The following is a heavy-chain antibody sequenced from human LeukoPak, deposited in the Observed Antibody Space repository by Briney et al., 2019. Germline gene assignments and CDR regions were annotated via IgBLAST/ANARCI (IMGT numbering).Heavy chain of an antibody. Sequence: PGGSLRLSCAASGFPFSSYWMAWVRQAPGKGLEWVATITLDGSDSYYVDSVKGRFTVSRDNAKNSLYLQMNSLRAEVTAVFYCTTENWYVFDNWGQGSLVTVSS. CDR3: TTENWYVFDN. CDR2: ITLDGSDS. CDR1: GFPFSSYW. J-gene: IGHJ4*02. V-gene: IGHV3-7*04. D-gene: IGHD1-1*01.